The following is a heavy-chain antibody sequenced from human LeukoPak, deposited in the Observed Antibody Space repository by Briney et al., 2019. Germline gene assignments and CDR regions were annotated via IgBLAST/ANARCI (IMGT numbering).Heavy chain of an antibody. J-gene: IGHJ6*02. D-gene: IGHD6-19*01. CDR2: IKQDGSEK. V-gene: IGHV3-7*03. CDR1: GFTFSSYW. Sequence: GGSLRLSCAASGFTFSSYWMSWVRQAPGKGLEWVANIKQDGSEKYYVDSVKGRFTISRDNAKNSLYLQMNSLRAEDTAVYYCATRYQSSGWYYYGMDVWGQGTTVTVSS. CDR3: ATRYQSSGWYYYGMDV.